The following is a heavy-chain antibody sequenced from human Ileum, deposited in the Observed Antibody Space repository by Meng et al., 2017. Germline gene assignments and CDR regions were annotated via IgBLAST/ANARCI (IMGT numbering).Heavy chain of an antibody. J-gene: IGHJ5*02. CDR3: ARESACGYDS. V-gene: IGHV1-46*01. CDR1: GYTFTSYY. Sequence: ASVKVSCKASGYTFTSYYMHWVRQAPGQGLEWMGIINPSGGSTSYAQKFQGRVTMTRDTSMSTVYTELSSLRSEDTAVYYCARESACGYDSWGQGTLVTVSS. D-gene: IGHD5-12*01. CDR2: INPSGGST.